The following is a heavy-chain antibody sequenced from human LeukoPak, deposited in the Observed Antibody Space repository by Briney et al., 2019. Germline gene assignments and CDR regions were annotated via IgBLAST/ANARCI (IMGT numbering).Heavy chain of an antibody. V-gene: IGHV5-51*01. CDR1: GYSFTSYW. D-gene: IGHD2-15*01. CDR3: VRSPACSGGDCYPNWFDP. CDR2: IYPGDSDT. J-gene: IGHJ5*02. Sequence: GESLKISCKGSGYSFTSYWIGWVRQMPGKGLEWMGIIYPGDSDTRYSPPFQGQVTISVDKSITTAYLQWSSLKASDTAMYYCVRSPACSGGDCYPNWFDPWGQGTLATVSS.